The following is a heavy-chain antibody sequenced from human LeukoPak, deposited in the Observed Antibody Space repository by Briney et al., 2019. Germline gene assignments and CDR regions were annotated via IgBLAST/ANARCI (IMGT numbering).Heavy chain of an antibody. D-gene: IGHD2-21*01. CDR2: VYPGDSDT. CDR1: GYSFTSYW. Sequence: GESLKISCKGSGYSFTSYWIAWVRQMPGKGLEWMGIVYPGDSDTRYSPSFQGQVTISADKSISAAYLEWSSLKASDTAMYYCAKHTWACWGFSAFDIWGQGTMVTVSS. CDR3: AKHTWACWGFSAFDI. J-gene: IGHJ3*02. V-gene: IGHV5-51*01.